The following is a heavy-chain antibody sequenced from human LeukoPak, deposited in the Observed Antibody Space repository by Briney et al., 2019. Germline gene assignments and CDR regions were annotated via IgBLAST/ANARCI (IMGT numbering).Heavy chain of an antibody. J-gene: IGHJ4*02. CDR1: GGSFSGYY. D-gene: IGHD3-22*01. V-gene: IGHV4-34*01. CDR3: ARWLLGELEGGDY. Sequence: SETLSLTCAVYGGSFSGYYWGWIRPPPARGLEWIGEINHSGNANYNPSLESRVTISADTAKNQFSLKLSSVTAADTAVYYCARWLLGELEGGDYWGQGTLVTVSS. CDR2: INHSGNA.